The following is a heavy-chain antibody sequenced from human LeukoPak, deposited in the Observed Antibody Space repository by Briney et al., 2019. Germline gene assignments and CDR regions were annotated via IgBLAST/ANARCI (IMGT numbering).Heavy chain of an antibody. Sequence: PGGSLRLSCAASGFTVSTTYMSWVRQAPGKGLEWVSVISGSAGITKYADSVKGRFTISRDNSKNTLYLQMNSLRAEDTAVYYCAKDLLDGYTYGRFDYWGQGTLVTVSS. CDR3: AKDLLDGYTYGRFDY. CDR2: ISGSAGIT. CDR1: GFTVSTTY. D-gene: IGHD5-18*01. J-gene: IGHJ4*02. V-gene: IGHV3-23*01.